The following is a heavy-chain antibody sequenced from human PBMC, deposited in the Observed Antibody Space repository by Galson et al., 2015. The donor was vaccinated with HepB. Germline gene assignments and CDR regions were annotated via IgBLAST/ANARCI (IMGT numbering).Heavy chain of an antibody. D-gene: IGHD3/OR15-3a*01. CDR1: GFIFKDYW. Sequence: SLRLSCAGSGFIFKDYWLSWVRQAPGKGLEWVANIDERGSEKYYVDSVKGRFTISRDNTKNSVFLQMNSLRVDDTAVYYCARDNGKGGLVLTHRGQGTLVTVSS. J-gene: IGHJ4*02. V-gene: IGHV3-7*03. CDR3: ARDNGKGGLVLTH. CDR2: IDERGSEK.